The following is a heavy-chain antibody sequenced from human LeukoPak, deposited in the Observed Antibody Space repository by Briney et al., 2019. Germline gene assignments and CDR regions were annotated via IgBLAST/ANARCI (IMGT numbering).Heavy chain of an antibody. V-gene: IGHV1-69*13. CDR2: IISIFGTA. D-gene: IGHD6-13*01. CDR1: GGTFSSYA. J-gene: IGHJ4*02. CDR3: ARGNIAAAGSHFDY. Sequence: SVKVSCKASGGTFSSYAIGWVRQAPGQGLEWMGGIISIFGTANYAQKFQGRVTITADESTSTAYMELSSLRSEDTAVYYCARGNIAAAGSHFDYWGQGTLVTVSS.